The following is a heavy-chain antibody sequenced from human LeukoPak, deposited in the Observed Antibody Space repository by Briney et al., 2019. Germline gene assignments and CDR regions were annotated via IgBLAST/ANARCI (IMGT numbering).Heavy chain of an antibody. D-gene: IGHD2-15*01. CDR1: GFTFSSYA. J-gene: IGHJ4*02. CDR2: ISGSGGST. Sequence: GGSLRLSCAASGFTFSSYAMSWVRQAPGKGLEWVSAISGSGGSTYYTDSVKGRFTISRDNSKNTLYLQMNSLRAEDTAVHYCAKGRPTRRYCSGGSCYSRYFDYWGQGTLVTVSS. V-gene: IGHV3-23*01. CDR3: AKGRPTRRYCSGGSCYSRYFDY.